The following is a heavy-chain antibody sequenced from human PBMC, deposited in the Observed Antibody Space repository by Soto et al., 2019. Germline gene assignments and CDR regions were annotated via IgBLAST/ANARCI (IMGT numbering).Heavy chain of an antibody. CDR2: IGPSGSAT. Sequence: GGSLRLSXAASGFTFSSHWMHWVRQAPGKGLVWVSHIGPSGSATRDADSVQGRFTISRDNSRNTLYLQMNSLRDEDTAVYYCTRDNNWSYDYWGQGILVTVSS. CDR1: GFTFSSHW. D-gene: IGHD1-1*01. CDR3: TRDNNWSYDY. J-gene: IGHJ4*02. V-gene: IGHV3-74*01.